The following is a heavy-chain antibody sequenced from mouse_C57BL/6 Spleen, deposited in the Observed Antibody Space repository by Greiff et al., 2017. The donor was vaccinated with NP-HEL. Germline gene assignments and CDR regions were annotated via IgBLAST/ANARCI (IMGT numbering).Heavy chain of an antibody. CDR1: GYTFTDYY. CDR2: IYPGSGNT. CDR3: ARSYYGSSTYWYFDV. Sequence: QVQLKQSGAELVRPGASVKLSCKASGYTFTDYYINWVKQRPGQGLEWIARIYPGSGNTYYNEKFKGKATLTAEKSSSTAYMQLSSLTSEDSAVYFCARSYYGSSTYWYFDVWGTGTTVTVSS. V-gene: IGHV1-76*01. J-gene: IGHJ1*03. D-gene: IGHD1-1*01.